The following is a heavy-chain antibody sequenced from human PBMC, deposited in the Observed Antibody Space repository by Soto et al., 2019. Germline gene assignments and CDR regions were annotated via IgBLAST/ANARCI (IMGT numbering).Heavy chain of an antibody. CDR3: ATLRVSLEGIYYYGMDV. CDR1: GYTLTELS. J-gene: IGHJ6*02. Sequence: ASVKVSCKVSGYTLTELSMHWVRQAPGKGLEWIGGFDPEDGETIYAQKFQGRVTMTEDTSTDTAYMELSSLRSEDTAVYYCATLRVSLEGIYYYGMDVWGQGTTVTVSS. CDR2: FDPEDGET. V-gene: IGHV1-24*01.